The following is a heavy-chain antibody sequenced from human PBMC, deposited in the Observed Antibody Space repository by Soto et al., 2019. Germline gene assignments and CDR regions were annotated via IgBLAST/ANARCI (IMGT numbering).Heavy chain of an antibody. CDR3: ARDTGGSYDL. CDR1: GFTFSNYY. V-gene: IGHV3-72*01. CDR2: TRDKARNYAS. J-gene: IGHJ5*02. Sequence: EVQLVESGGGLVQPGGSLRLSCAASGFTFSNYYMDWVRQLPGKGLEWVGRTRDKARNYASEYAPSLKGRFTISRHDSEDSMLLQLNSLKTEDTAVYYCARDTGGSYDLWGQGTLVTVS. D-gene: IGHD1-26*01.